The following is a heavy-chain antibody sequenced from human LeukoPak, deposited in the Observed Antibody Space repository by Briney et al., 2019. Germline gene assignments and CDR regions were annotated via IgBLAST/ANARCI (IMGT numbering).Heavy chain of an antibody. J-gene: IGHJ4*02. CDR3: AKDVCGGDCYSPDY. CDR2: IRYDGSNK. CDR1: GFTFSSYG. V-gene: IGHV3-30*02. Sequence: GGSLRLSCAASGFTFSSYGMHWVRQAPGKGLEWVALIRYDGSNKYYADSVQGRFTISSDNSKNTLYLQMNSMRAEDTAVYYCAKDVCGGDCYSPDYWGQGTLVTVSS. D-gene: IGHD2-21*02.